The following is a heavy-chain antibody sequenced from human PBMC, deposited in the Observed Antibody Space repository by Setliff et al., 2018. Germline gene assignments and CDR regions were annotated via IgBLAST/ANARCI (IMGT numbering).Heavy chain of an antibody. CDR3: ARDNTIVGATDY. J-gene: IGHJ4*02. CDR1: GDSFSDYY. D-gene: IGHD1-26*01. Sequence: SETLSLTCAVYGDSFSDYYWSWIRKPAGRGLEWIGRIHPSGSTNYNPSLKSRVTISVDMSKNQFSLKLTSVTAADTAVYYCARDNTIVGATDYWGQGALVTVSS. CDR2: IHPSGST. V-gene: IGHV4-4*07.